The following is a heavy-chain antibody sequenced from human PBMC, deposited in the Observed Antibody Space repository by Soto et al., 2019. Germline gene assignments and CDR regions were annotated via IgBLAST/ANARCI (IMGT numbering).Heavy chain of an antibody. J-gene: IGHJ5*02. CDR1: GYTFTSYG. V-gene: IGHV1-18*01. Sequence: QVQLVQSGAEVKKPGASVKVSCKASGYTFTSYGISWVRQAPGQGLEWMGWISAYNGNTNYAQKLQGRVTMTTDTSTSTAYMELWSLRSDDTAVYYCARDKRVVVPAAYNWFDPWGQGTLVTVSS. CDR2: ISAYNGNT. CDR3: ARDKRVVVPAAYNWFDP. D-gene: IGHD2-2*01.